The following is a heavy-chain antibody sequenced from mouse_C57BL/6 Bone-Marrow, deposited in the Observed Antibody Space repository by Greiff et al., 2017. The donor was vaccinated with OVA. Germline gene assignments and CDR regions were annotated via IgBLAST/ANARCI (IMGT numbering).Heavy chain of an antibody. CDR1: GYAFTNYL. CDR2: INPGSGGT. CDR3: ARRGVTPWYFDV. D-gene: IGHD2-12*01. V-gene: IGHV1-54*01. J-gene: IGHJ1*03. Sequence: VQLQQSGAELVRPGTSVKVSCKASGYAFTNYLIEWVKQRPGQGLEWIGVINPGSGGTNYNEKFKGKATLTADKSSSTAYMQLSSLTSEDSAVYFCARRGVTPWYFDVWGTGTTVTVSS.